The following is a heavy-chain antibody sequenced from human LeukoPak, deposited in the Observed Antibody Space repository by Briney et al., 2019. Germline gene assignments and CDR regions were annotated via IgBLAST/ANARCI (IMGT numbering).Heavy chain of an antibody. CDR2: ISSSSSYI. Sequence: GGSLRLSCAASAFTFSSYAMNWVRQAPGKGLEWVSSISSSSSYIYYADSVKGRFTISRDNAKNSLYLQMNSLRAEDTAVYYCARVTETYYFDYWGQGTLVTVSS. CDR3: ARVTETYYFDY. J-gene: IGHJ4*02. V-gene: IGHV3-21*01. CDR1: AFTFSSYA. D-gene: IGHD4-11*01.